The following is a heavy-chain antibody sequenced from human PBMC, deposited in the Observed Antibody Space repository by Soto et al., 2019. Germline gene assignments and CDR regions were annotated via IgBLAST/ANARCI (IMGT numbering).Heavy chain of an antibody. J-gene: IGHJ4*02. D-gene: IGHD6-6*01. CDR1: GGSISSGGYY. Sequence: SETLSLTCTVSGGSISSGGYYWSWIRQHPGKGLEWIGYIYYSGSTYYNPSLKSRVTISVDTSKNQFSLKLSSVTAADTAVYYCARSLYSSSSGPLYFDYWGQGTLVTVSS. CDR2: IYYSGST. CDR3: ARSLYSSSSGPLYFDY. V-gene: IGHV4-31*03.